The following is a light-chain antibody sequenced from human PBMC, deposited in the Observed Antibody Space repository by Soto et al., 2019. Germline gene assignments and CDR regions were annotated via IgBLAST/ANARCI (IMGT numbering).Light chain of an antibody. CDR2: GAS. J-gene: IGKJ2*01. V-gene: IGKV3-20*01. CDR1: HSVASTY. Sequence: EIVLTQSPGTLSLSPGEGATLSCRASHSVASTYLAWYQQKPGLAPRLIIYGASNRASGTPDRFSGGGSGTDFTLTISRLEPEDFAVYYCQQYGGSSFTFGQGTKLEIK. CDR3: QQYGGSSFT.